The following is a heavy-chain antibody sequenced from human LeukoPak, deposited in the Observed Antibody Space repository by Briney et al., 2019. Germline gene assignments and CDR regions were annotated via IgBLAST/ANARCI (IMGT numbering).Heavy chain of an antibody. CDR2: ISTSSRYI. Sequence: GGSLRLSCAASGFTLSSYNMKWVRQAPGKGLEWVSSISTSSRYIYYTDSVKGRFTISRDNAKSSLYLQMNSLRAEDTAVYYCARDYSPPHYYDSNGYFDDWGQGTLVTVSS. CDR3: ARDYSPPHYYDSNGYFDD. CDR1: GFTLSSYN. V-gene: IGHV3-21*01. D-gene: IGHD3-22*01. J-gene: IGHJ4*02.